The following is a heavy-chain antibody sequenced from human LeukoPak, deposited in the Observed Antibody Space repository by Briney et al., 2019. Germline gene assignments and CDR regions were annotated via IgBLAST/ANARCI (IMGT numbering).Heavy chain of an antibody. J-gene: IGHJ3*02. CDR2: IYHSGST. V-gene: IGHV4-38-2*02. Sequence: PSETLSLTCTVSGYSISSGYYWGWIRQPPGKGLEWIGSIYHSGSTYYNSSLKSRVTISVDTSKNQFSLKLSSVTAADTAVYYCARLSNQRGVRVITFGGPSAFDIWGQGTMVTVSS. CDR1: GYSISSGYY. CDR3: ARLSNQRGVRVITFGGPSAFDI. D-gene: IGHD3-16*01.